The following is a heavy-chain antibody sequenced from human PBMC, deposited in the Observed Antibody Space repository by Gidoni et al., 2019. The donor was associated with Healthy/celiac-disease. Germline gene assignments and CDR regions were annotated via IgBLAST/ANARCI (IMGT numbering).Heavy chain of an antibody. D-gene: IGHD3-10*01. J-gene: IGHJ6*02. V-gene: IGHV3-48*03. Sequence: EVQLVESGGGLVKPGGSLRLSCAASGFPFSSYEMKWVRQAPGKGLEGVSYISSSVSTIYYADSVNGRFPIARDNSKNSLYLQMNSLRAEDTAVYYCARDLNVRGDFLWFRELPHYYYYGMDVWGQGTTVTVSS. CDR3: ARDLNVRGDFLWFRELPHYYYYGMDV. CDR1: GFPFSSYE. CDR2: ISSSVSTI.